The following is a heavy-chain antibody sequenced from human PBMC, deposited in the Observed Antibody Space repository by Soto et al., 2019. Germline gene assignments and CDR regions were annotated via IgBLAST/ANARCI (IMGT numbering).Heavy chain of an antibody. V-gene: IGHV1-69*08. CDR1: GGTFSSYT. D-gene: IGHD1-26*01. Sequence: QVQLVQSGAEVKKPGSSVKVSCKASGGTFSSYTISWVRQAPGQGLEWMGRIIPILGIANYAQKFQGRVTITADKSTSTAYMGLGSLRSEDTAVYYCARDLVEVGAHYYYYYGMDVWGQGTTVTVSS. CDR3: ARDLVEVGAHYYYYYGMDV. CDR2: IIPILGIA. J-gene: IGHJ6*02.